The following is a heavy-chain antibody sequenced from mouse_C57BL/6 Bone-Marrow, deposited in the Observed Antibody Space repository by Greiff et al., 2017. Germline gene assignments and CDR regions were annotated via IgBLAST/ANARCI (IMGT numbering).Heavy chain of an antibody. CDR2: INPNNGGT. V-gene: IGHV1-26*01. CDR1: GYTFTDYY. Sequence: EVQLQQSGPELVKPGASVKISCKASGYTFTDYYMNWVKQSHGNSLEWIGDINPNNGGTSYNQKFKGKATLTVDKSSSTAYMELRSLTSEDSAVYYCARTYYYGSSSYYFDYWGQGTTLTVSS. J-gene: IGHJ2*01. CDR3: ARTYYYGSSSYYFDY. D-gene: IGHD1-1*01.